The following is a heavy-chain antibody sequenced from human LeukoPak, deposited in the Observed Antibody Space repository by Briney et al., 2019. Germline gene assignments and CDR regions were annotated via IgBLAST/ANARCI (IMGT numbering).Heavy chain of an antibody. CDR3: ARDSKDFYYYYMDV. J-gene: IGHJ6*03. Sequence: ASETLSLTCAVYGGSFSGYYWSWIRQPPGKGLEWIGEINHSGSTNYNPSLKSRVTISVDTPKNQFSLKLSSVTAADTAVYYCARDSKDFYYYYMDVWGKGTTVTVSS. CDR1: GGSFSGYY. D-gene: IGHD2/OR15-2a*01. CDR2: INHSGST. V-gene: IGHV4-34*01.